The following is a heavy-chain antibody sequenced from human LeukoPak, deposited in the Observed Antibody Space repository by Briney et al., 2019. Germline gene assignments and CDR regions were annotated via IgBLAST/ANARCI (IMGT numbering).Heavy chain of an antibody. Sequence: PGGSLRLSCAASGFTFSSYGMRWVRQAPGKGLEWVAVIWYDGSNKYYADSVKGRFTISRDNSKNTLYLQMNSLRAEDTAVYYCASSLRFLEWTIDYWGQGTLVTVSS. CDR2: IWYDGSNK. V-gene: IGHV3-33*01. D-gene: IGHD3-3*01. J-gene: IGHJ4*02. CDR1: GFTFSSYG. CDR3: ASSLRFLEWTIDY.